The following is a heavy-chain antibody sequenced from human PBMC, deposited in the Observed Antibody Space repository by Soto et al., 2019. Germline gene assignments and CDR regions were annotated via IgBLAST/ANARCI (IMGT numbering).Heavy chain of an antibody. CDR3: ATYRRNFGVPFDN. CDR1: GDSISSNNW. J-gene: IGHJ4*02. Sequence: QVQLQESGPGLVQPSGTQSLTCDVFGDSISSNNWWSWVRQSPGRGLEWIGEVFHGGTTNYNPSLKSRVTISVDKSKNQFSLKRKSLTAADTAVYYCATYRRNFGVPFDNWGQGILVTVSA. V-gene: IGHV4-4*02. D-gene: IGHD2-8*01. CDR2: VFHGGTT.